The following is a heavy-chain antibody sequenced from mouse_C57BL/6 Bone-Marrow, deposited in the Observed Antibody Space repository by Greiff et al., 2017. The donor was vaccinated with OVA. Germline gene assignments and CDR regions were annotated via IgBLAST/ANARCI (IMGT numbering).Heavy chain of an antibody. Sequence: VQLQQSGPELVKPGASVKISCKASGYTFTDYYMNWVKQSHGKSLEWIGDINPNNGGTSYNQKFKGKATLTVDKSSSTAYMGLRSLTSEDSAVYYCAREEAYNGYFFAYWGQGTLVTVSA. CDR1: GYTFTDYY. V-gene: IGHV1-26*01. CDR3: AREEAYNGYFFAY. D-gene: IGHD2-3*01. J-gene: IGHJ3*01. CDR2: INPNNGGT.